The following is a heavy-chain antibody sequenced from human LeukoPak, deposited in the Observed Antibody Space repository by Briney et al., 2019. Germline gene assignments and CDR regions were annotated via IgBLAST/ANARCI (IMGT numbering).Heavy chain of an antibody. CDR2: ISGSGSRT. V-gene: IGHV3-23*01. CDR1: RFTFINYA. CDR3: AKAGGATYYYYYHMDV. D-gene: IGHD1-26*01. J-gene: IGHJ6*03. Sequence: GGSLRLSCAASRFTFINYAMSWVRQAPGKGLEWVSAISGSGSRTYHADSVKGRFTISRDNSNNTLYLQMNSLRVEDTAVYYCAKAGGATYYYYYHMDVWGKGTTVTVSS.